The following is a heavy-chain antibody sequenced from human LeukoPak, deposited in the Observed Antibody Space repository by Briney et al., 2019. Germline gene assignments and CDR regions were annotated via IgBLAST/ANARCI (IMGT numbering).Heavy chain of an antibody. CDR2: IRYDGSNK. CDR3: ANPFGDDNFYFDY. D-gene: IGHD3-10*01. J-gene: IGHJ4*02. Sequence: GGSLRLSCAASGFTFSSHWMSWVRQAPGKGLEWVAFIRYDGSNKYYADSVKGRFTISRDNSKNTLYLQMNSLRAEDTAVYYCANPFGDDNFYFDYWGQGTLVTVSS. CDR1: GFTFSSHW. V-gene: IGHV3-30*02.